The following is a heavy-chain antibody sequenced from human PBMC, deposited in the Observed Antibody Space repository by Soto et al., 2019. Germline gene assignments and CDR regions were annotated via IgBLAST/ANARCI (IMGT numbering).Heavy chain of an antibody. CDR2: VYYTGDT. CDR1: SGPSRSHN. J-gene: IGHJ6*02. CDR3: VRQGIDYLHGLVDV. V-gene: IGHV4-59*08. Sequence: QVQVQQSGPGLVKPSETLSLTCTVSSGPSRSHNWGWIRQPPGRGLEWIGYVYYTGDTSYNPSLKSRVPISADTSTTHISLTLRSVTAADTAVYYCVRQGIDYLHGLVDVWGQGTTVSVSS. D-gene: IGHD5-12*01.